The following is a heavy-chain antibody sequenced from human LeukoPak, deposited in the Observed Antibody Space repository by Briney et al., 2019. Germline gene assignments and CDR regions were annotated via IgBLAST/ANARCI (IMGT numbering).Heavy chain of an antibody. CDR2: FDPEDGET. Sequence: ASVKVSCKVSGYTLTELSMHWVRQAPGKGLEWMGGFDPEDGETIYAQKFQGRDTMTEDTSTDTAYMELSSLRSEDTAVYYCATAARDTAMVTGSYFDYWGQGTLVTVSS. CDR3: ATAARDTAMVTGSYFDY. J-gene: IGHJ4*02. V-gene: IGHV1-24*01. CDR1: GYTLTELS. D-gene: IGHD5-18*01.